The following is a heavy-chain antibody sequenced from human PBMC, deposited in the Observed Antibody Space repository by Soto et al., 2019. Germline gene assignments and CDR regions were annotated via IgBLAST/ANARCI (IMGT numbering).Heavy chain of an antibody. CDR1: GDTFTEYY. CDR3: ARGGHGVVVPAALDY. CDR2: VNPSGGHT. J-gene: IGHJ4*02. Sequence: QVQLVQSGAEVKKPGASVKVSCKASGDTFTEYYIHWVRQAPGQGLEWMGTVNPSGGHTTYAQDCLGIMTMTRDTSTSTLYRELTSLTSEETAIYYCARGGHGVVVPAALDYWGQGTLVTVSS. V-gene: IGHV1-46*01. D-gene: IGHD2-21*02.